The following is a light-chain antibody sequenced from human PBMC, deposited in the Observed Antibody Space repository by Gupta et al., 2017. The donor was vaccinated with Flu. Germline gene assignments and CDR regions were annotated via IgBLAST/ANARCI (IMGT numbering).Light chain of an antibody. J-gene: IGKJ1*01. Sequence: DNQMTQSPSTLSASVGDRVTITCRASQRISSWLAWYQQKPGKAPKLRIYKASSLESGVPSRFSGSGSGTEFTLTISSLQPDDFATYYCQQNYSYFWTFGQGTKVEIK. CDR2: KAS. V-gene: IGKV1-5*03. CDR3: QQNYSYFWT. CDR1: QRISSW.